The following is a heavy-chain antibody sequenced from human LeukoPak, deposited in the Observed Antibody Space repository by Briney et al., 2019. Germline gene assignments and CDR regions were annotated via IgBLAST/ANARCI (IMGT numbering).Heavy chain of an antibody. CDR3: ARSRVDSSGSDY. D-gene: IGHD3-22*01. CDR1: GFSVSNNY. Sequence: GGSLRLSCAASGFSVSNNYMNWFRQAPGKGLEWVSVFYSGGSTYYADSVKGRFTISRDNSKNTLYLQMNSLRAEDTAVYYCARSRVDSSGSDYWGQGTLVTVSS. CDR2: FYSGGST. V-gene: IGHV3-66*01. J-gene: IGHJ4*02.